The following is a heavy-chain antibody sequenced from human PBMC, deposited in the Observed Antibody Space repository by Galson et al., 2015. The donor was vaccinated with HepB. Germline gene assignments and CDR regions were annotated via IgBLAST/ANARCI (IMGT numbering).Heavy chain of an antibody. CDR2: IIPILGIA. D-gene: IGHD1-26*01. J-gene: IGHJ3*02. Sequence: SVTVSCKASGGTFSSYTISWVRQAPGQGLEWMGRIIPILGIANYAQKFQGRVMITADKSTSTAYMELSSLRSEDTAVYYCARGTVGWELLSDDAFDIWGQGTMVTVSS. CDR3: ARGTVGWELLSDDAFDI. CDR1: GGTFSSYT. V-gene: IGHV1-69*02.